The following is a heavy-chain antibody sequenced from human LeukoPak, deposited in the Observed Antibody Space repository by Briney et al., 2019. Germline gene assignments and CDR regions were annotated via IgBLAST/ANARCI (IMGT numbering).Heavy chain of an antibody. Sequence: GGSLRLSCAASGFTVSSNYMSWVRQAPGKGLEWVSVIYSGGSTYYADSVKGRFTISRDNSKNTLYLQMNTLRVEDTAVYYCARWGDDKRLDYWGQGTLVTVSS. D-gene: IGHD3-16*01. J-gene: IGHJ4*02. V-gene: IGHV3-66*01. CDR3: ARWGDDKRLDY. CDR2: IYSGGST. CDR1: GFTVSSNY.